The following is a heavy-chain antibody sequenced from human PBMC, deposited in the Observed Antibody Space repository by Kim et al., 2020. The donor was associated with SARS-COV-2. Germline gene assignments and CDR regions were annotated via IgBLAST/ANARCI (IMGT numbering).Heavy chain of an antibody. D-gene: IGHD2-15*01. CDR1: GSTLRNYW. J-gene: IGHJ5*02. CDR2: IEKDGSHK. CDR3: ATDAAGDAT. V-gene: IGHV3-7*05. Sequence: GGSLRLSCAASGSTLRNYWMNWVRKAPGKGLEWVANIEKDGSHKNYVDSVRGRFTISRDDAENAFYLQMNSLRAEDTAVYYCATDAAGDATWGQGTLVTVSS.